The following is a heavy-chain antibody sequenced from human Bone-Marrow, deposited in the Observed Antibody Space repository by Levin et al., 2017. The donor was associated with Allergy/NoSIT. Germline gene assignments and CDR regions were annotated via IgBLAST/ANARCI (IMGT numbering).Heavy chain of an antibody. CDR2: IIPMVDIA. V-gene: IGHV1-69*02. J-gene: IGHJ4*02. D-gene: IGHD4-17*01. CDR3: ARIPSTTVTNAIDY. CDR1: GGTFSRFT. Sequence: KISCKASGGTFSRFTFNWVRQAPGQGLEWMGRIIPMVDIANYAQKFQGRVTITADKSTSTSYMELTSLNSGDTAVYYCARIPSTTVTNAIDYWGQGTLVTVSS.